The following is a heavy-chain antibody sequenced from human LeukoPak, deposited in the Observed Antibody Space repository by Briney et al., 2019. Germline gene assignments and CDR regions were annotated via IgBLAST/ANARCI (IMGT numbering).Heavy chain of an antibody. V-gene: IGHV1-46*01. Sequence: ASVKVSCKASGYTFSNYYMHWVRQAPGQGLEWMGIINPSGGSTSYEQKFQGRVTMTRDTSTSTVYMEMSSLTSEDTAVYYCARGTYYYDSSGSGALDIWGQGTMVTVSS. CDR1: GYTFSNYY. J-gene: IGHJ3*02. D-gene: IGHD3-22*01. CDR2: INPSGGST. CDR3: ARGTYYYDSSGSGALDI.